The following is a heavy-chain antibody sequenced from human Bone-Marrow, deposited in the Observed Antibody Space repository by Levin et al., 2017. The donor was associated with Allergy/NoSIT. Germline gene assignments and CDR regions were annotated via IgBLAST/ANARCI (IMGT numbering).Heavy chain of an antibody. D-gene: IGHD3-22*01. Sequence: GESLKISCKASGYTFTSYNIHCVRQAPGQGLEWMGIINPGSGTTNYAQKFQGRVTLTRDTSTSTVYMELSSLRSEDTAVYYCARDSYDSSGVPLRKEYWGQGTLVTVSS. J-gene: IGHJ4*02. CDR3: ARDSYDSSGVPLRKEY. CDR1: GYTFTSYN. V-gene: IGHV1-46*01. CDR2: INPGSGTT.